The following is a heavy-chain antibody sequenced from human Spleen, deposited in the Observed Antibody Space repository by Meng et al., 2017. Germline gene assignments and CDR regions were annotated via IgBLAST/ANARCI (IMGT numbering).Heavy chain of an antibody. J-gene: IGHJ5*02. CDR1: GGSISSTNYY. CDR3: VRSSGWVKTGFDP. CDR2: FYYSGST. D-gene: IGHD6-19*01. V-gene: IGHV4-39*01. Sequence: QLQLQESGPGLVKPSETLSLTCTVSGGSISSTNYYWGWLRQPPGKGLEWIGSFYYSGSTSFNPSLKTRVPISGDTSKNQFSLKLSSVTAADTAVYYCVRSSGWVKTGFDPWGQGTLVTVSS.